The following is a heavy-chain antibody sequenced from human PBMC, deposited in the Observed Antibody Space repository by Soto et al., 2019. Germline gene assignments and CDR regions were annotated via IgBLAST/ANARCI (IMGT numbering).Heavy chain of an antibody. Sequence: ASVKVSCKASGYTFTGYYMHWVRQAPGQGLEWMGWINPNSGGTNYAQKFQGRVTMTRDTSISTAYMELSRLRSDDTAVYFCARCLAVRGALYYYGMDVWGQGTTVTVSS. CDR3: ARCLAVRGALYYYGMDV. D-gene: IGHD3-10*01. CDR2: INPNSGGT. CDR1: GYTFTGYY. V-gene: IGHV1-2*02. J-gene: IGHJ6*02.